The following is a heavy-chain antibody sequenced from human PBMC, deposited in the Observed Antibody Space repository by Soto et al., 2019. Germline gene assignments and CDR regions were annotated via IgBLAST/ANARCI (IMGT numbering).Heavy chain of an antibody. V-gene: IGHV4-30-4*01. CDR2: IYYSGST. CDR3: ARVTTIGTPYNWNSGGWVDY. J-gene: IGHJ4*02. CDR1: GGSISSGDYY. D-gene: IGHD1-7*01. Sequence: QVQLQESGPGLVKPSQTLSLTCTVSGGSISSGDYYWSWIRQPPGKGLEWIGYIYYSGSTYYNPSLKSRVTISVDTSKNQFSLKLSSVTAADTAVYYCARVTTIGTPYNWNSGGWVDYWGQGTLVTVSS.